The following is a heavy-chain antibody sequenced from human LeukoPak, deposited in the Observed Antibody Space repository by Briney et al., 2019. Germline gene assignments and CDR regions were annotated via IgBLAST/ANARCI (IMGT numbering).Heavy chain of an antibody. D-gene: IGHD5-18*01. CDR2: ISSAGTAT. CDR1: GSTFSTSS. CDR3: VKYIQNVLAVFDP. V-gene: IGHV3-23*01. Sequence: PGGSLRLSCTASGSTFSTSSMAWFRQTPGAGLEWVSSISSAGTATYYTDSVKGRFTVSRDNSQNTLYLQMNSLRAEDTAIYYCVKYIQNVLAVFDPWGQGALVTVSS. J-gene: IGHJ5*02.